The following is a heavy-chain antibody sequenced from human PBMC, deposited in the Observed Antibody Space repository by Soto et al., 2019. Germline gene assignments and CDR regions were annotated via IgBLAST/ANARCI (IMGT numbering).Heavy chain of an antibody. V-gene: IGHV3-7*04. CDR2: IKQDGSEK. J-gene: IGHJ4*02. CDR1: GFTFSNSW. CDR3: AKDSGSYGIEN. D-gene: IGHD1-26*01. Sequence: EVQLVESGGGLVQPGGSLRLSCTASGFTFSNSWMTWARQVPGKGLEWVANIKQDGSEKYYVDSVKGRFTISRDNAKNSLYLQMNSLRAEDTAVYHCAKDSGSYGIENWGQGTLVTVSS.